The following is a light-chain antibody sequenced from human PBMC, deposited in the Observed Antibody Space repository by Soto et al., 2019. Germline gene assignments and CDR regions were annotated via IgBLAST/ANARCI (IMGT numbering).Light chain of an antibody. CDR3: QHYNNWPPWT. V-gene: IGKV3-15*01. CDR2: VAS. CDR1: QSVSSN. Sequence: EIVMTQSPVTLSLSPGERATLSCRASQSVSSNLAWYQQKPGQAPSLLIYVASTRATGVPARFSGSGSGTEFTLTISSLQSEDFAVYYCQHYNNWPPWTFGQGTKVEIK. J-gene: IGKJ1*01.